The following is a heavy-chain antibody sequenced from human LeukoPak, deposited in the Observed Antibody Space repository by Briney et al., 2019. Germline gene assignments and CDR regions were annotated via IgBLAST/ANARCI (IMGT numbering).Heavy chain of an antibody. J-gene: IGHJ4*02. CDR3: AVLSKSITIFGVVYVDY. CDR1: GGSISSSSYY. Sequence: SETLSLTCTVSGGSISSSSYYWGWIRQPPGKGQEWIGSIYYSGSTYYNPFLKSRVTMSVDTSKNQFSLKLSSVTAADTAVYYCAVLSKSITIFGVVYVDYWGQGTLVTVSS. CDR2: IYYSGST. V-gene: IGHV4-39*01. D-gene: IGHD3-3*01.